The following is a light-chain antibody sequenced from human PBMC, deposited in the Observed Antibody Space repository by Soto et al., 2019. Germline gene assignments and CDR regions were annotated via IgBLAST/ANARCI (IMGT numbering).Light chain of an antibody. CDR3: QQYGSSPLT. CDR1: QSVSSSY. J-gene: IGKJ4*01. CDR2: GAS. Sequence: EIALTQSPGTLSLSPGQRATLSCRASQSVSSSYLAWYQQKHGQAPRLLIYGASSRATGFLDRFSGSGSGTDFTVTISRLEPEGFAVYYCQQYGSSPLTFGGGTKVEIK. V-gene: IGKV3-20*01.